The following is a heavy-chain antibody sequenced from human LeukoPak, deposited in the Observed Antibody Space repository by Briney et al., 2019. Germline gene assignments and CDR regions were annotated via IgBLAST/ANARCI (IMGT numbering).Heavy chain of an antibody. CDR3: AKDRDYGDYYIEFDY. V-gene: IGHV3-11*01. CDR1: GFTFSDYY. CDR2: ISSSGSTI. D-gene: IGHD4-17*01. J-gene: IGHJ4*02. Sequence: PGGSLRLSCAASGFTFSDYYMSWIRQAPGKGLEWVSYISSSGSTIYYADSVKGRFTISRDNAKNSLYLQMNSLRAEDTAVYYCAKDRDYGDYYIEFDYWGQGTLVTVSS.